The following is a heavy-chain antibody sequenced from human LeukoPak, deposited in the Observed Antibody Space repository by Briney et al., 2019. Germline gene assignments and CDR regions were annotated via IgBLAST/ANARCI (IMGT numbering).Heavy chain of an antibody. Sequence: GGSLRLSCAASGFTFSSYSMNWVRQAPGKGLEWVSFISSSSSYIYYADSVKGRFTISRDNAKNSLYLQMNSLRAEDTAVYYCAREVRHTSSGYYYFDYWGQGTLVTVSS. CDR3: AREVRHTSSGYYYFDY. J-gene: IGHJ4*02. V-gene: IGHV3-21*01. CDR1: GFTFSSYS. CDR2: ISSSSSYI. D-gene: IGHD3-22*01.